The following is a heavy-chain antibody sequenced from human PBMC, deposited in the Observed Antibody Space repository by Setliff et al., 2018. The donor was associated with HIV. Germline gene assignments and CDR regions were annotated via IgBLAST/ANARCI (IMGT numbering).Heavy chain of an antibody. CDR2: IFFTGTT. J-gene: IGHJ6*03. CDR1: GVSIGNFY. V-gene: IGHV4-59*08. CDR3: ARRGTIWHGVDYHYMDV. Sequence: PSETLSLTCTVSGVSIGNFYLSWVRQSPGRGLEWIGFIFFTGTTNYNPSLKSRVTTSVDTSKNQFSLNLTSVTAADTAVYYCARRGTIWHGVDYHYMDVWGKGTTVTVSS. D-gene: IGHD2-15*01.